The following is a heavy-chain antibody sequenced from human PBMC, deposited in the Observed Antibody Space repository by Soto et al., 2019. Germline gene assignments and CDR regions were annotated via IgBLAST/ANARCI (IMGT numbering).Heavy chain of an antibody. D-gene: IGHD3-16*01. CDR3: ASKHFFSALFGVVTTHFDY. V-gene: IGHV4-4*02. J-gene: IGHJ4*02. CDR2: IYHSGST. CDR1: GGSISSSNW. Sequence: SETLSLTCAVSGGSISSSNWWSWVRQPPGKGLEWIGEIYHSGSTNYNPSLKSRVTISVDKSKNQFSLKLSSVTAADTAVYYCASKHFFSALFGVVTTHFDYWSQGTLVTVSS.